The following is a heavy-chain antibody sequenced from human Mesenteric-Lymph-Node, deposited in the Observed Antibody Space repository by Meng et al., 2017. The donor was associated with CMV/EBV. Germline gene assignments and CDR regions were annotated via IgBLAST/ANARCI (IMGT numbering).Heavy chain of an antibody. D-gene: IGHD5-12*01. J-gene: IGHJ6*02. V-gene: IGHV3-30*02. CDR2: TRFDGSNK. CDR1: GFTFSHYG. Sequence: GGPLRPSCTAPGFTFSHYGMHWVRQAPGKGLEWVAFTRFDGSNKYYPDSVRGRFTISRDNSKNTLYLHMSGLRPEDTAVYYCAKDQGDIVATVSWGIFFFGMDVWGQGTTVTVSS. CDR3: AKDQGDIVATVSWGIFFFGMDV.